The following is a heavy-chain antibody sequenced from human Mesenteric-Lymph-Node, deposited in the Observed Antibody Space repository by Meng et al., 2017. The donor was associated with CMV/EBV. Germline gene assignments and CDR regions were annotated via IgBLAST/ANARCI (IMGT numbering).Heavy chain of an antibody. CDR1: GFTFSSYQ. D-gene: IGHD3-22*01. V-gene: IGHV3-48*03. J-gene: IGHJ4*02. CDR3: ATLQVYYDSSGSPLPFDY. CDR2: ITSSGNII. Sequence: GGSLRLSCAASGFTFSSYQMNWVRQAPGKGLEWVSYITSSGNIIKYADSVKGRFTISRDNAKNSLYLQMNSLRAEDTALYYCATLQVYYDSSGSPLPFDYWGQGTLVTVPQ.